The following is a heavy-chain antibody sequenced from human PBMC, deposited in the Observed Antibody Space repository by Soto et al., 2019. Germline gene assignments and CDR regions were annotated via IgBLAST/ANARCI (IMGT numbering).Heavy chain of an antibody. CDR2: ISSSSSYI. J-gene: IGHJ3*02. CDR3: ARAMCSYDSSGYYCEDAFGS. CDR1: GFTFSSYS. D-gene: IGHD3-22*01. Sequence: PGGALRLSCAASGFTFSSYSMNWVRQAPGNGLEWGSSISSSSSYIYYADSVKGRFTISRDNAKNSLYLQMNSLRAEDKAVYYCARAMCSYDSSGYYCEDAFGSWGKGTMVTVSS. V-gene: IGHV3-21*01.